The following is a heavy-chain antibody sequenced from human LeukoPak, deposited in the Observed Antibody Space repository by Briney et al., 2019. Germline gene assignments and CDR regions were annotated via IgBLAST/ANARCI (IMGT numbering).Heavy chain of an antibody. D-gene: IGHD2-2*01. V-gene: IGHV3-23*01. J-gene: IGHJ4*02. CDR1: GFNFSSYA. CDR3: AGIVVVPAASFDY. CDR2: ISGSGGST. Sequence: GGSLRLSCAASGFNFSSYAMSWVRQAPGKGLEWVSAISGSGGSTYYADSVKGRSTISRDNSKNTLYLQMNSLRAEDTAVYYCAGIVVVPAASFDYWGQGTLVTVSS.